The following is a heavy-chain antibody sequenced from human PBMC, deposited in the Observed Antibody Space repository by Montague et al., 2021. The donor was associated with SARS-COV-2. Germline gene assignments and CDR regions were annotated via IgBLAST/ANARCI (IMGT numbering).Heavy chain of an antibody. CDR2: IYYSGST. D-gene: IGHD4-17*01. CDR3: ARGSTVTHY. J-gene: IGHJ4*02. CDR1: GGSISSSSYY. V-gene: IGHV4-39*01. Sequence: SETVSLTCTVSGGSISSSSYYWGWIRQPPGKGLEWIGSIYYSGSTYYNPSLKSRVTISVDTSKNQFSLKLSSVTAADTAVYYCARGSTVTHYWGQGTLVTVSS.